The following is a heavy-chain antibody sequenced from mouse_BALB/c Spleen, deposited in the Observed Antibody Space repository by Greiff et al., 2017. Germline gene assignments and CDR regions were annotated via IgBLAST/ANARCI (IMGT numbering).Heavy chain of an antibody. CDR3: AREGVYYGYAMDY. CDR2: IWGDGST. Sequence: VQLQESGPGLVAPSQSLSITCTVSGFSLTGYGVNWVRQPPGKGLEWLGMIWGDGSTDYNSALKSRLSISKDNSKSQVFLKMNSLQTDDTARYYCAREGVYYGYAMDYWGQGTSVTVSS. J-gene: IGHJ4*01. D-gene: IGHD1-1*01. V-gene: IGHV2-6-7*01. CDR1: GFSLTGYG.